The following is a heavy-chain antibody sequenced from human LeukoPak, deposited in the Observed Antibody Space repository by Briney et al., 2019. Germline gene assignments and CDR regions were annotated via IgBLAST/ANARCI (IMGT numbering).Heavy chain of an antibody. J-gene: IGHJ6*03. D-gene: IGHD6-6*01. V-gene: IGHV1-8*01. Sequence: ASVKVSCKASGYTFISYDINWVRQATGQGLEWMGWMNPNSGNTGYAQKFQGRVTMTRNTSISTAYMELSSLRSEDTAVYYCARVRAARAGYYYYYMDVWGKGTTVTVSS. CDR3: ARVRAARAGYYYYYMDV. CDR2: MNPNSGNT. CDR1: GYTFISYD.